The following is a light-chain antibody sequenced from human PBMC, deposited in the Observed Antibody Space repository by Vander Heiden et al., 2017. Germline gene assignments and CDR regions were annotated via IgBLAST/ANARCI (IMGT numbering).Light chain of an antibody. CDR1: QSISSY. CDR3: QQIYSTPPAT. Sequence: DIQMTQYTSSLSASVGDRVTITCRASQSISSYLNWYQQKPGKAPKLLIYAASSLQSGVPSRFSGSGSGTDFTLTISSLQPEDFATYYCQQIYSTPPATFGQGTRLEIK. CDR2: AAS. J-gene: IGKJ5*01. V-gene: IGKV1-39*01.